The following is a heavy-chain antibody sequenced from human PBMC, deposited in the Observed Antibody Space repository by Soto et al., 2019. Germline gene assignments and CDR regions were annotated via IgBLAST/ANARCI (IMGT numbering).Heavy chain of an antibody. Sequence: QVQLQESGPGLVKPSQTLSLTCTVSGGSINSGNYFWSWIRQPPGKGLEWIGYIYHSGNTYYNPSLKSRVIISVDTSKNQFSLILSSVTAADTAVYYCARVLGDDLLTGYSDVDTALGVFDFWGRGTLVTVSS. CDR3: ARVLGDDLLTGYSDVDTALGVFDF. D-gene: IGHD3-9*01. J-gene: IGHJ4*02. V-gene: IGHV4-30-4*01. CDR1: GGSINSGNYF. CDR2: IYHSGNT.